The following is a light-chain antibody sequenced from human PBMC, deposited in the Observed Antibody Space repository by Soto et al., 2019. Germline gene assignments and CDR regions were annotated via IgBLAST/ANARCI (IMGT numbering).Light chain of an antibody. CDR1: NSDVGNYNY. CDR3: TSYTTSTTGV. V-gene: IGLV2-14*01. Sequence: QSVLAQPASVSGSPGQSITISCTGTNSDVGNYNYVSWYQHHPGKAPKLLIYAVSNRPSGVSDRFSGSKSGNTASLTISGLQAEDEADYYCTSYTTSTTGVFGSGTKVTVL. J-gene: IGLJ1*01. CDR2: AVS.